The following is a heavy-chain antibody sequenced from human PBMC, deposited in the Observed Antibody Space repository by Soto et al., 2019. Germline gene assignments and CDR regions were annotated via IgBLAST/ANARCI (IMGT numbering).Heavy chain of an antibody. CDR2: ISSRSSTI. J-gene: IGHJ2*01. CDR1: GFTLSSYS. Sequence: EVQVVESGGGLVQPGGSLRLSCAASGFTLSSYSMNWVRQAPGKGLEWVSYISSRSSTIHYADSVKGRFTISRDNAKNXLXXQMNSRSDEDTAVYYCARDWINCSGGRCSYWYFDLWGRGNLVTVSS. D-gene: IGHD2-15*01. V-gene: IGHV3-48*02. CDR3: ARDWINCSGGRCSYWYFDL.